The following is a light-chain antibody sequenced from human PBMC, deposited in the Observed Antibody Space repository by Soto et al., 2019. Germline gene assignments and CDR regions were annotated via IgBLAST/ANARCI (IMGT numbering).Light chain of an antibody. CDR3: QTWGSGIHVV. Sequence: QLVLTQSPSASASLGASVKLTCTLSSGHSSYAIAWHQQQPEKGPRYLMKLNSDGSHSKGDGIPDRFSGSSSGAGRYLTISSLQSADEADYYCQTWGSGIHVVFGGGTKLTVL. V-gene: IGLV4-69*01. J-gene: IGLJ2*01. CDR1: SGHSSYA. CDR2: LNSDGSH.